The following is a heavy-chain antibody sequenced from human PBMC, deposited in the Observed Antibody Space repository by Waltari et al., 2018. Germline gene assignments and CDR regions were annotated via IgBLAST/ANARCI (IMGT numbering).Heavy chain of an antibody. CDR2: MNPNSGNT. CDR1: GYSFSSYD. CDR3: ARGAATGKGAHWFDP. V-gene: IGHV1-8*01. D-gene: IGHD1-1*01. J-gene: IGHJ5*02. Sequence: QGQLVQSGADVKKPGASVKVSCKASGYSFSSYDIHWVRQATGQGLEWMGCMNPNSGNTGYAQKFQDRLIMTANTSITTAYMELRSLTSGDTAVYYCARGAATGKGAHWFDPWGQGTLVIVSS.